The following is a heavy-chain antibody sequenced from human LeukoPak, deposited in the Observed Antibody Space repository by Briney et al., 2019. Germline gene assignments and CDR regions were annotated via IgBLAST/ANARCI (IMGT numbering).Heavy chain of an antibody. CDR2: ISGSGGST. V-gene: IGHV3-23*01. CDR1: GFTFSSYG. CDR3: AKDFEMATNSGRYFDN. D-gene: IGHD5-24*01. J-gene: IGHJ4*02. Sequence: GGSLRLSCAASGFTFSSYGMSWVRQAPGKGLEWVSAISGSGGSTYYADSVKGRFTISRDSSKNTLYLQMNSLRPEDTALYYCAKDFEMATNSGRYFDNWGQGTLVTVSS.